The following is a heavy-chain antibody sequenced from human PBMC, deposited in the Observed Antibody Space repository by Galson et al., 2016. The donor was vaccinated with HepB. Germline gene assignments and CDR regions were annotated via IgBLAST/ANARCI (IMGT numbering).Heavy chain of an antibody. Sequence: SLRLSCAASGLRFSSYGMHWVRQAPGKGLEWVAVISHDGRKKYYGDSVQGRFTISRDNSKNARYLQMNSLRAEDTAVYYCAKAKLWFGELLPGDWDQGTLVIVSS. J-gene: IGHJ4*02. V-gene: IGHV3-30*18. CDR3: AKAKLWFGELLPGD. CDR2: ISHDGRKK. D-gene: IGHD3-10*01. CDR1: GLRFSSYG.